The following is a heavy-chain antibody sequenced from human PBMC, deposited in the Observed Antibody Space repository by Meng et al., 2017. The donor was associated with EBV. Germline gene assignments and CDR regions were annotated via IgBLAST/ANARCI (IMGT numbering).Heavy chain of an antibody. V-gene: IGHV1-69*01. CDR1: GGPFRYYA. CDR3: ASESGRGYTPDY. CDR2: FLPRLGAP. Sequence: VHLGQAAAEVKKPGSSVKVSCKTSGGPFRYYAISWVRQAPGQGLEWLGGFLPRLGAPNYAQKFHGRVKITADESTSTHYMDLSSLRSEDTAIYYCASESGRGYTPDYWGQGTLVTVSS. D-gene: IGHD3-10*01. J-gene: IGHJ4*02.